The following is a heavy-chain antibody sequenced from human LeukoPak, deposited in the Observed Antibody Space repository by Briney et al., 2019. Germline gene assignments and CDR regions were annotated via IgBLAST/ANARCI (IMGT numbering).Heavy chain of an antibody. J-gene: IGHJ4*02. CDR1: GYRVTDNH. CDR2: INPKSDGT. D-gene: IGHD3-10*01. CDR3: ARRKSGTNPGGFDA. Sequence: GASVKVSCKASGYRVTDNHVHWVRQAPGQGLQWMGWINPKSDGTNRSRSFQGRLTMYSDTTINTVYMQLSRLTPDDTAVYFCARRKSGTNPGGFDAWGQGTLITVSS. V-gene: IGHV1-2*02.